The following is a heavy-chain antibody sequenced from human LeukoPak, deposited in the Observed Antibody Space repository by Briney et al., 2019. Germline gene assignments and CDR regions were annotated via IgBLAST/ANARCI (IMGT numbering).Heavy chain of an antibody. CDR3: ARGRGIAAAIGY. D-gene: IGHD6-13*01. CDR1: GYTFTSYD. V-gene: IGHV1-8*01. J-gene: IGHJ4*02. CDR2: MNPNSGNT. Sequence: ASVKVSCKASGYTFTSYDINWVRQATGQGLEWMGWMNPNSGNTGYAQKFQGRVTMTRNTPISTAYMELSSLRSEDAAVYYCARGRGIAAAIGYWGQGTLVTVSS.